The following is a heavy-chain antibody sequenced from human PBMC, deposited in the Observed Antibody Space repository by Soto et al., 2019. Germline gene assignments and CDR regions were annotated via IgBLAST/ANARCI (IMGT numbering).Heavy chain of an antibody. V-gene: IGHV3-33*01. D-gene: IGHD6-19*01. CDR2: IWYDGSNK. CDR1: GFTFSSYG. J-gene: IGHJ4*02. CDR3: ARNPLAGTPIY. Sequence: GGSLRLSCAASGFTFSSYGMHWVRQAPGKGLEWVAVIWYDGSNKYYADSVKGRFTISRDNSKNTLYLQMNSLRAEDTAVYYCARNPLAGTPIYWGQGTLVTVSS.